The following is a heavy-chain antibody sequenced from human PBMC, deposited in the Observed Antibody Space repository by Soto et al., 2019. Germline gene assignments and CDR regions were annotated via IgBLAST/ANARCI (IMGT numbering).Heavy chain of an antibody. CDR3: ARGPIYDYVWGSYRHSPRLYFDY. Sequence: SETLSLTCAVYGGSFSGYYWSWIRQPPGKGLEWIGEINHSGSTNYNPSLKSRATISVDTSKNQFSLKLSSVTAADTAVYYCARGPIYDYVWGSYRHSPRLYFDYWGQGTLVTVSS. D-gene: IGHD3-16*02. J-gene: IGHJ4*02. CDR2: INHSGST. CDR1: GGSFSGYY. V-gene: IGHV4-34*01.